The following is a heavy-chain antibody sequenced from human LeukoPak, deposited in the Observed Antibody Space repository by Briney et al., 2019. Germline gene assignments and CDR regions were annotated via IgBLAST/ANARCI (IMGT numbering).Heavy chain of an antibody. J-gene: IGHJ4*02. Sequence: SETLSLTCTVSGYSISSGYYWGWIRQPPGKGLEWIGSIYHSGTTYYNPSLKSRVTISVDTSKNQFSLKLSSVTAADTAVYYCARINSGELDYWGQGTLVTVAS. CDR3: ARINSGELDY. CDR1: GYSISSGYY. CDR2: IYHSGTT. V-gene: IGHV4-38-2*02. D-gene: IGHD1-26*01.